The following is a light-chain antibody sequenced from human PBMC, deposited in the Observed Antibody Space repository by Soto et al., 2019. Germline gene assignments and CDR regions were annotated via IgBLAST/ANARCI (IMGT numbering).Light chain of an antibody. V-gene: IGKV1-39*01. J-gene: IGKJ5*01. Sequence: DIQMTQSPSSLSASVGDRVTITCRASQPISKNLNWYQQRPGKPPNLLIYASSSVQRGVLPRFSGGGSGKEFTLTITSLQPEDFATYYCQQTDSTPITFGQGTRLEIK. CDR1: QPISKN. CDR2: ASS. CDR3: QQTDSTPIT.